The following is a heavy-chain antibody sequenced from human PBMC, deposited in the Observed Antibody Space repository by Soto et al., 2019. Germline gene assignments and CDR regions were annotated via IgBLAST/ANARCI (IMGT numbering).Heavy chain of an antibody. D-gene: IGHD3-22*01. V-gene: IGHV3-33*01. CDR1: GFTRSDYG. Sequence: QVQLVESGGGVVQPGRSLRLSCTASGFTRSDYGMHWVRQAPGKGLEWVAVIWHDGGAKYYAESVTGRITISRDNSKNTVHLQIDSLGAEDTALYYCARDPGRDSPIDYWGQGTLVTVSS. J-gene: IGHJ4*02. CDR3: ARDPGRDSPIDY. CDR2: IWHDGGAK.